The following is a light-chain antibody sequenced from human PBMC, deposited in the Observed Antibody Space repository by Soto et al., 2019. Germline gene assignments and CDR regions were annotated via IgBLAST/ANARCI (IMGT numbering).Light chain of an antibody. Sequence: DIQMTQSPSSLSTSVGDRVTITCRASQSISNYLSWYQQKPGKAPNLLIYAASSLRSGVPSRFSGSGSGTDFTLTISSLQPEDFATYYCQQSYSTPLTFGGGTKVDI. CDR2: AAS. J-gene: IGKJ4*01. CDR3: QQSYSTPLT. V-gene: IGKV1-39*01. CDR1: QSISNY.